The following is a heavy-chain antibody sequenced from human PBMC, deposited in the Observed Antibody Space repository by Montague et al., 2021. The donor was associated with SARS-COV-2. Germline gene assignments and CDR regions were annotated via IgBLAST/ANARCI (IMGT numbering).Heavy chain of an antibody. D-gene: IGHD2-8*01. V-gene: IGHV4-59*08. CDR3: ARHMSDCSKGICHTYYYGWDV. Sequence: SETLSLTCTVSGGSISRSYWSWIRQPPGKGLEWIGYIYYTGSTDYNPSLKSRVTMSVDTSKNQLSLKLISVTAADTAVYFCARHMSDCSKGICHTYYYGWDVWGQGTTVTVSS. CDR1: GGSISRSY. CDR2: IYYTGST. J-gene: IGHJ6*02.